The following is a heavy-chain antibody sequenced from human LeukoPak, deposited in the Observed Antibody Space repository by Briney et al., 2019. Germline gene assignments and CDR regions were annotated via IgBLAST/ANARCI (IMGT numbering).Heavy chain of an antibody. V-gene: IGHV3-49*04. CDR2: IRSKAYGGTT. D-gene: IGHD6-19*01. Sequence: GGSLRLSCAASGITFSNAWMSWVRQAPGKGLEWVGFIRSKAYGGTTGYAASVKGRFTISRDDSKSIAYLQMNSLKTEDTAVYYCTRLSLGGWYPSYWGQGTLVTVSS. CDR1: GITFSNAW. J-gene: IGHJ4*02. CDR3: TRLSLGGWYPSY.